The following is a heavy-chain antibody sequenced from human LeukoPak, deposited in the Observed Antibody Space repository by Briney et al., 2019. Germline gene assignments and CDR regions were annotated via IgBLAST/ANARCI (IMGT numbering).Heavy chain of an antibody. D-gene: IGHD6-13*01. V-gene: IGHV4-34*01. J-gene: IGHJ5*02. Sequence: SETLSLTCAVYGGSFSGYYWSWIRQPPGKGLEWIGEINHSGSTNYNPSLKSRVTISVDTSKNQISLKLSSVTAADTAVYYCASWAPGIAAPLYLPWGQGTLVTVSS. CDR2: INHSGST. CDR1: GGSFSGYY. CDR3: ASWAPGIAAPLYLP.